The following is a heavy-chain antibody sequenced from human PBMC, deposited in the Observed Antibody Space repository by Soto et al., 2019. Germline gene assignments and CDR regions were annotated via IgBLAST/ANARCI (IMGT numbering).Heavy chain of an antibody. CDR2: MSYDGSNK. D-gene: IGHD5-12*01. J-gene: IGHJ4*02. V-gene: IGHV3-30*18. CDR3: AKEQSGYSGYDAFDY. Sequence: PGGSLRLSCAASGFTFSSYGMHWVRQAPGKGLEWVAVMSYDGSNKYYADSVKGRFTISRDNSKNTLYLQMNSLRAEDTAVYYCAKEQSGYSGYDAFDYWGQGTLVTVSS. CDR1: GFTFSSYG.